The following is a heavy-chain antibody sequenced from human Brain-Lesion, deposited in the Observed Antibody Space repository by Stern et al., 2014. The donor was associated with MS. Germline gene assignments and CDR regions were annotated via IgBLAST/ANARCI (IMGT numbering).Heavy chain of an antibody. D-gene: IGHD4-17*01. J-gene: IGHJ4*02. CDR3: ARVPDYGDAFFDY. V-gene: IGHV4-30-4*01. CDR2: IHDGGGT. CDR1: GGSISSGDNY. Sequence: VQLVESGPGLVKPSQTLSLTCTVSGGSISSGDNYWSWIRQPPGKGPEWIGYIHDGGGTYFNPSLKSRATISADTSKNQFSLKLNSMTAADTAVYYCARVPDYGDAFFDYWGQGILVTVSS.